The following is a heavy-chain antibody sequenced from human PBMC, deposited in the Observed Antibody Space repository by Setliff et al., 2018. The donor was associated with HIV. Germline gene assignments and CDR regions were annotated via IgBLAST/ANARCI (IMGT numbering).Heavy chain of an antibody. V-gene: IGHV5-51*01. J-gene: IGHJ3*02. CDR2: IYPDDSDA. CDR1: GYSFSTYW. Sequence: GESLKISCKGSGYSFSTYWIAWVRQMPGRGLEVMGLIYPDDSDARYNPSFQGQVTISADKSISTAYLQWSSLKASDSAIYYCVRPLVIAFDTSDIWGQGTMVTVSS. CDR3: VRPLVIAFDTSDI. D-gene: IGHD3-9*01.